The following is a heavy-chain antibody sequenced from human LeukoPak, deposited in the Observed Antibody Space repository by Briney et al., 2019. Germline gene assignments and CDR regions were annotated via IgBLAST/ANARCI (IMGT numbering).Heavy chain of an antibody. CDR2: IT. V-gene: IGHV4-34*01. Sequence: SETLSLTCAVYGGSFSGYYWSRIRQPPGKGLEWIGEITNYNPSLKSRVTISVDTSKNQFSLKLSSVTAADTAVYYCARGQELTCSSISCYSEDYWGQGTLVTVSS. CDR1: GGSFSGYY. D-gene: IGHD2-2*01. J-gene: IGHJ4*02. CDR3: ARGQELTCSSISCYSEDY.